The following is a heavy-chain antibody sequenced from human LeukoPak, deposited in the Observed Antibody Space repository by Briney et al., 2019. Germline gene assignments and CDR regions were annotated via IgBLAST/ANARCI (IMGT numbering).Heavy chain of an antibody. CDR2: IHAIGTT. J-gene: IGHJ4*02. CDR1: GASLPTDY. Sequence: SETLSLTCTVSGASLPTDYWNWIRQPAGKGLEFIGRIHAIGTTNYNAPLGGRVTMSVDRSKNQFSLRLNSVTAADTAVYYCARDLGHERRGGYFESWGQGTLVTVSS. V-gene: IGHV4-4*07. CDR3: ARDLGHERRGGYFES. D-gene: IGHD1-1*01.